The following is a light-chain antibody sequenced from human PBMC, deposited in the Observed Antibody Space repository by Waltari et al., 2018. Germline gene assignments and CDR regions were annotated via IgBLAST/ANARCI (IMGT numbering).Light chain of an antibody. V-gene: IGLV2-23*02. CDR1: STYVGGCND. CDR3: CSYAGSLV. Sequence: QSAPTQPASVSGSPGQSITISRTGPSTYVGGCNDGPWYRQHPGKAPEHMIYDVSKRPSGVSNRFSGSKAGNTASRTISGLQSEDEADYYCCSYAGSLVFGGGTKLTVL. CDR2: DVS. J-gene: IGLJ2*01.